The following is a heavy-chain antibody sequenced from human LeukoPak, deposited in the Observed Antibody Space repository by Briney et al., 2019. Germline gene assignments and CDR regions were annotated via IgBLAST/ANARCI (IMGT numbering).Heavy chain of an antibody. CDR2: IIPIFGTA. J-gene: IGHJ4*02. D-gene: IGHD3-10*01. Sequence: VKVSCKASGGTFSSYAISWVRQAPGQGLEWMGGIIPIFGTANYAQKFQGRVTITADESTSTAYMELSSLRSEDTAVYYCASRGEQVVRGDFDYWGQGTLVTVSS. V-gene: IGHV1-69*13. CDR3: ASRGEQVVRGDFDY. CDR1: GGTFSSYA.